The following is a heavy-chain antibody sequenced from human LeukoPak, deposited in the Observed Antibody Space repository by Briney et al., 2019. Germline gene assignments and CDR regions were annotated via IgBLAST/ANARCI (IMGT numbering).Heavy chain of an antibody. J-gene: IGHJ4*02. Sequence: GGSLRLSCAASGFTVSNNYMSWVRQAPGKGLEWVSIIYSGGSTYYADSVKGRFTISIDNSKNTLPLQMKSLRADDTAVYYCGSSPYVWGIDHWGQGTPVTVSS. CDR2: IYSGGST. CDR3: GSSPYVWGIDH. V-gene: IGHV3-53*01. CDR1: GFTVSNNY. D-gene: IGHD3-16*01.